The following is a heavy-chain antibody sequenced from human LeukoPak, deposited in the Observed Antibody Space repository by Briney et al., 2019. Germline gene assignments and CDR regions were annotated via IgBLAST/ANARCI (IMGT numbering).Heavy chain of an antibody. D-gene: IGHD5-24*01. Sequence: SVKVSCKASGGTFSSYAISWVRQDPGQGLEWMGRIIPIFGIANYAQKFQGRVTITADKSTSTAYMELSSLRSEDTAVYYCARDSVRDGYNSHWGQGTLVTVSS. J-gene: IGHJ4*02. CDR1: GGTFSSYA. CDR3: ARDSVRDGYNSH. CDR2: IIPIFGIA. V-gene: IGHV1-69*04.